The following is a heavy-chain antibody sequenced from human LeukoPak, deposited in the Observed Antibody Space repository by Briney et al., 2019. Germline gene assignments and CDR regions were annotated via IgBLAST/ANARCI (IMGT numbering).Heavy chain of an antibody. V-gene: IGHV4-4*07. CDR1: GGSINSYY. D-gene: IGHD3-3*01. J-gene: IGHJ3*02. CDR2: IYSSGST. CDR3: ARSVRYYDFWSGYSAAPNDAFDI. Sequence: SETLSLTCTVSGGSINSYYWSWIRQPAGKGLEWIGRIYSSGSTNYNPSLKSRVTISVDTSKNQFSLKLSSVTAADTAVYYCARSVRYYDFWSGYSAAPNDAFDIWGQGTMVTVSS.